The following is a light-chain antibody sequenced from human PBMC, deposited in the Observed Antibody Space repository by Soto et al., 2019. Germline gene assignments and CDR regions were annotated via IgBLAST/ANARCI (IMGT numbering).Light chain of an antibody. Sequence: AIRMTQSPSSLSASTGDRVTITCRASQGISSYLVWYQQKPGKAPKLLIYAASTLQSGVPSRFSGSGSGTDITLTISCLQSEDFVTYYCQQYYSYPYTFGQGTKLQIK. CDR2: AAS. V-gene: IGKV1-8*01. CDR3: QQYYSYPYT. J-gene: IGKJ2*01. CDR1: QGISSY.